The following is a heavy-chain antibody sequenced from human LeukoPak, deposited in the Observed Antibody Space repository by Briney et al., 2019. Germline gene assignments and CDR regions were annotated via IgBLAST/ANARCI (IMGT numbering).Heavy chain of an antibody. CDR3: ARAGVGVAAAGTGNYFDY. Sequence: ASVKVSCKASGGTFSSYAISWVRQAPGQGLEWMGRIIPILGIANYAQKFQGRVTMTRDTSTSTVYMELSSLRSEDTAVYYCARAGVGVAAAGTGNYFDYWGQGTLVTVSS. CDR1: GGTFSSYA. CDR2: IIPILGIA. V-gene: IGHV1-69*04. D-gene: IGHD6-13*01. J-gene: IGHJ4*02.